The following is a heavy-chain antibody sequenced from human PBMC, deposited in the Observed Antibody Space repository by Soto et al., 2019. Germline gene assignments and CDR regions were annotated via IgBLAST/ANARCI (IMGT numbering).Heavy chain of an antibody. D-gene: IGHD3-16*01. V-gene: IGHV4-59*01. Sequence: SETLSLTCTVSGGSISSYYWSWIRQPPGKGLEWIGYIYYSGSTNYNPSLKSRVTISVDTSKNQFSLKLSSVTAADTAVYYCARTLTAYYYYYMDVWGKGTTVTVSS. J-gene: IGHJ6*03. CDR3: ARTLTAYYYYYMDV. CDR1: GGSISSYY. CDR2: IYYSGST.